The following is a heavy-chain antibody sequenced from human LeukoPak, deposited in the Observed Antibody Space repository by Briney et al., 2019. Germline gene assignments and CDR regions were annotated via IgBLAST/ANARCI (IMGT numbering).Heavy chain of an antibody. D-gene: IGHD6-19*01. J-gene: IGHJ4*02. Sequence: GGSLRLSCAASGFTFSSYAMSWVRQAPGKGLEWVSAISGGGGSTYYADSVKGRFTISRDNSKNTLYLQMNSLRAEDTAVYYCAKDVVSGWYHGYWGQGTLVTVSS. CDR1: GFTFSSYA. V-gene: IGHV3-23*01. CDR3: AKDVVSGWYHGY. CDR2: ISGGGGST.